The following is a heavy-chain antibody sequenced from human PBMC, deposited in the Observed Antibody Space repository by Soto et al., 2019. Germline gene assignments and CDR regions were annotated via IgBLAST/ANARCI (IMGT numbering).Heavy chain of an antibody. CDR1: GGSISSYY. V-gene: IGHV4-59*01. Sequence: SETLSLTCTVSGGSISSYYWSWTRQPPGKGLEWIGYIYYSGSTNYNPSLKSRVTISVDTSKNQFSLKMSSVTAADTAVYYCARAGTTMVRGVISGWFVPWGQGTLVTVSS. CDR2: IYYSGST. J-gene: IGHJ5*02. CDR3: ARAGTTMVRGVISGWFVP. D-gene: IGHD3-10*01.